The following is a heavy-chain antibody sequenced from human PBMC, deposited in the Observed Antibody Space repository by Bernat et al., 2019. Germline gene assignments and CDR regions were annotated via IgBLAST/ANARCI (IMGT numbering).Heavy chain of an antibody. CDR1: GDSVSSNSAA. CDR2: TYYRSKWYN. D-gene: IGHD6-13*01. V-gene: IGHV6-1*01. CDR3: AREVWGIEAAGTSPNIDY. Sequence: QVQLQQSGPGLVKPSQNLSLTCAISGDSVSSNSAAWNWIRQSQSRGLEWLGRTYYRSKWYNDYAVSVKSRITINPDTSKNQFSLQLNSVTPEDTAVYYCAREVWGIEAAGTSPNIDYWGQGTLVTVSS. J-gene: IGHJ4*02.